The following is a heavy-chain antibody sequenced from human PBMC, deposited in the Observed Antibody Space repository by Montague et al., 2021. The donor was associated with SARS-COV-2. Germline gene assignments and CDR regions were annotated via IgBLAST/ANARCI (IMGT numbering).Heavy chain of an antibody. CDR1: GFTFSNSA. V-gene: IGHV3-23*01. J-gene: IGHJ6*02. CDR3: AKDSYYYGLGYGMDV. Sequence: SLRLSCAASGFTFSNSAMNWVRQAPGKGLEWVSGSSGSDGGTHYADSVKGRFTISRDNSKSVLYLQMNSLRAEDTALYYCAKDSYYYGLGYGMDVWGQGTTGTGSS. CDR2: SSGSDGGT. D-gene: IGHD3-10*01.